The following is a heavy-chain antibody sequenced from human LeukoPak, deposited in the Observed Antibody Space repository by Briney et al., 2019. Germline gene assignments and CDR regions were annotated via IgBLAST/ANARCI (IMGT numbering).Heavy chain of an antibody. D-gene: IGHD6-19*01. J-gene: IGHJ4*02. CDR2: ISDSSDNT. CDR1: GFTFSSYA. Sequence: AGGSLRLSCAASGFTFSSYAMSWVRQAPGEGLEWVSSISDSSDNTYYADSVKGRFITSRDNSKNTLYLQMNSLRAEDTAVYYCAKGRSGWFATPLDYWGQGTLVTVSS. V-gene: IGHV3-23*01. CDR3: AKGRSGWFATPLDY.